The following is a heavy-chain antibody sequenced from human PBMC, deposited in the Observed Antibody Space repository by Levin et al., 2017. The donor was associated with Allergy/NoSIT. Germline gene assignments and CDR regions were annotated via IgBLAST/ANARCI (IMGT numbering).Heavy chain of an antibody. D-gene: IGHD4-17*01. Sequence: SQTLSLTCTVSGGSISSGDYYWSWIRQPPGKGLEWIGYIYYSGSTYYNPSLKSRVTISVDTSKNQFSLKLSSVTAADTAVYYCARGWGPGDAPVFDYWGQGTLVTVSS. CDR1: GGSISSGDYY. V-gene: IGHV4-30-4*01. J-gene: IGHJ4*02. CDR3: ARGWGPGDAPVFDY. CDR2: IYYSGST.